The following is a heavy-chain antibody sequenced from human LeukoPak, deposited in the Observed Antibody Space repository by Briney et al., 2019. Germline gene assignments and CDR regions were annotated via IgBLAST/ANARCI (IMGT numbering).Heavy chain of an antibody. CDR3: ARASGGYYDSSGSFDY. Sequence: PGGSLRLSCVASGFTLSTYWMTWVRQAPGKGLEWVSGIHSGDSTYYADSVKGRITISRDNSKNMLYLQMNSLRAEDTAVYHCARASGGYYDSSGSFDYWGQGTLVTVSS. V-gene: IGHV3-53*01. CDR2: IHSGDST. J-gene: IGHJ4*02. CDR1: GFTLSTYW. D-gene: IGHD3-22*01.